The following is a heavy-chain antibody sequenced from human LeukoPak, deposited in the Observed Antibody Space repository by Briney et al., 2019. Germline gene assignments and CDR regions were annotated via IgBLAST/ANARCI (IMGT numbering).Heavy chain of an antibody. CDR3: ARQGYDSSGYYYDAFDI. CDR2: IYPGDSDT. D-gene: IGHD3-22*01. Sequence: GESLKISCKGSGYSFTSYWIGWVRQLPGKGLEWMGIIYPGDSDTRYSPSFQGQVTISADKSISTAYLQWSSLKASDTAMYYCARQGYDSSGYYYDAFDIWGQGTMVTVSS. J-gene: IGHJ3*02. V-gene: IGHV5-51*01. CDR1: GYSFTSYW.